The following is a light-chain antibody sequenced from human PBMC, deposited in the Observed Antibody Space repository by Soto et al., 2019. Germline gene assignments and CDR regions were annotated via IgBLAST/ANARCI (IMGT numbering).Light chain of an antibody. V-gene: IGKV3D-15*01. CDR3: QQYDKWPPI. CDR1: QSVSSN. Sequence: EIVMTQSPATLSVSPGERATLSCRASQSVSSNLAWYQQTPGQPPRLLIYGASTRANGIPARFSASASVTEVNLTISIPQSEDFAVYYCQQYDKWPPIFGRGTKLEIK. CDR2: GAS. J-gene: IGKJ2*01.